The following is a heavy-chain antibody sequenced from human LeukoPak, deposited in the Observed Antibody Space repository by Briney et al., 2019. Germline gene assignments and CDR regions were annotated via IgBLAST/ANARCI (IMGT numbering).Heavy chain of an antibody. CDR1: GGTFSSYA. CDR3: ARGVDRYNWNNYY. V-gene: IGHV1-69*13. Sequence: ASVKVSCKASGGTFSSYAISWVRQAPGQGLDWMGGIIPIFGTANYAQKFQGRVTITADESTSTAYMELSSLRSEDTAVYYCARGVDRYNWNNYYWGQGTLVTVSS. CDR2: IIPIFGTA. D-gene: IGHD1/OR15-1a*01. J-gene: IGHJ4*02.